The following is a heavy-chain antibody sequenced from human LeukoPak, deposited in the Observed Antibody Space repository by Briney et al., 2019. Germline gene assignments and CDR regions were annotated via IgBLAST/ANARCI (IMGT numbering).Heavy chain of an antibody. CDR1: GFTLSRYG. D-gene: IGHD3-10*01. V-gene: IGHV3-30*03. Sequence: GGSLRLSCAASGFTLSRYGMHWVRQAPAKGLEWVAVISYDGSNKYEDSVKGRFTMSRDNSKNTLYLQMNSLRSEDTAVYYCAREYSGSGPRTEFDYWGQGTLVTVSS. J-gene: IGHJ4*02. CDR2: ISYDGSNK. CDR3: AREYSGSGPRTEFDY.